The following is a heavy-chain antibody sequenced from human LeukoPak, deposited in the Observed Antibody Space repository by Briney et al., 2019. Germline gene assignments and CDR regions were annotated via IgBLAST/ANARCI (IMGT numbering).Heavy chain of an antibody. Sequence: GGSLRLSCAASGFTFNNYAMSWVRQAPGKGLEWVSALSASGGYTYYADSVKGRFTISRDNAKNSLYLQMNSLRAEDTAVYYCARDFTEYFDYWGQGTLVTVSS. CDR2: LSASGGYT. CDR1: GFTFNNYA. CDR3: ARDFTEYFDY. J-gene: IGHJ4*02. V-gene: IGHV3-23*01. D-gene: IGHD4-11*01.